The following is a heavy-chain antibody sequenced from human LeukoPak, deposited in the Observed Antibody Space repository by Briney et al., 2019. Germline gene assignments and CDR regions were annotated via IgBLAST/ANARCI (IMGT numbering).Heavy chain of an antibody. CDR3: ASSVGSITAMVFDY. Sequence: NTSQTLSLTCTVSGGSISSYYWSWIRQPAGKGLEWIGRIYTSGSTNYNPSLKSRVTMSVDTSKNQFSLKLSSVTAADTAVYYCASSVGSITAMVFDYWGQGTLVTVSS. CDR2: IYTSGST. J-gene: IGHJ4*02. CDR1: GGSISSYY. D-gene: IGHD5-18*01. V-gene: IGHV4-4*07.